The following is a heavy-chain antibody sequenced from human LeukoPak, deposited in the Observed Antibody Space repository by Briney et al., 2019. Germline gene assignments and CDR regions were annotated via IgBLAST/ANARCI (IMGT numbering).Heavy chain of an antibody. CDR3: VREDTPATANY. J-gene: IGHJ4*02. CDR2: ISGSGGST. CDR1: RFTFSSYA. V-gene: IGHV3-23*01. D-gene: IGHD2-21*02. Sequence: GGSLRLSCAASRFTFSSYAMSWVRQAPGKGLEWVSAISGSGGSTYYADSVKGRYTISRDNSKNTLYLQMNSLRAEGTAVYYCVREDTPATANYWGQGTLVTISS.